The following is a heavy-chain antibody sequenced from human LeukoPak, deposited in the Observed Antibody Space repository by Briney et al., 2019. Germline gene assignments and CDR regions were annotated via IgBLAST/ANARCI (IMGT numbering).Heavy chain of an antibody. CDR3: AKDFSADWLQFTYMDV. V-gene: IGHV3-21*04. CDR2: ITSSGRYI. D-gene: IGHD3-9*01. CDR1: GFTVSSNY. J-gene: IGHJ6*03. Sequence: GGSLRLSCAASGFTVSSNYMSWVRQAPGKGLEWVSSITSSGRYIYYADSVKGRFSIPRDNSKNSLYLQMNSLRTEDTALYFCAKDFSADWLQFTYMDVWGKGTTVTVSS.